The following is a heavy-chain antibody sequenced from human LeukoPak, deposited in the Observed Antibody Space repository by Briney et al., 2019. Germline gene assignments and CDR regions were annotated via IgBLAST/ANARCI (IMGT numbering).Heavy chain of an antibody. CDR2: INPNSGGT. J-gene: IGHJ4*02. CDR1: GYTFTGYY. Sequence: GASVKVSCKASGYTFTGYYMHWVRQAPGQGLEWMGRINPNSGGTNYAQKFQGRVTMTRDTPISTAYMELSRLRSDDTAVYYCARGRTEKFLFDYWGQGTLVTVSS. V-gene: IGHV1-2*06. CDR3: ARGRTEKFLFDY.